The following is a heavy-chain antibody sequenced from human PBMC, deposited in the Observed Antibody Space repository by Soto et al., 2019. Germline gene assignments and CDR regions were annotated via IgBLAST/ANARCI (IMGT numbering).Heavy chain of an antibody. CDR3: ARTAAAGKYYYGVDV. V-gene: IGHV5-51*01. J-gene: IGHJ6*02. D-gene: IGHD6-13*01. CDR2: IYPGDSDT. CDR1: GYSFTSYW. Sequence: PGESLKISCKGSGYSFTSYWIGWVRQMPGKGLEWMGIIYPGDSDTRYSPSFQGQVTISADKSISTAYLQWSSLKASDTAIYYWARTAAAGKYYYGVDVWGQGTRVTASS.